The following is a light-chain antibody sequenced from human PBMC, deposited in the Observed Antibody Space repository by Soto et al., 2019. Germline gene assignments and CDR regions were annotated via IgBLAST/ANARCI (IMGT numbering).Light chain of an antibody. V-gene: IGKV3-15*01. CDR2: GAS. Sequence: EIVMTQSPATLSVSPGETATLSCRASQSVSSNLAWYQQKLGQAHRLLIYGASTRATGIPARFSGSGSGTEFTLTISSLQPEDFAVYYCQQYKNWPPWTFGQGTKVDIK. CDR3: QQYKNWPPWT. CDR1: QSVSSN. J-gene: IGKJ1*01.